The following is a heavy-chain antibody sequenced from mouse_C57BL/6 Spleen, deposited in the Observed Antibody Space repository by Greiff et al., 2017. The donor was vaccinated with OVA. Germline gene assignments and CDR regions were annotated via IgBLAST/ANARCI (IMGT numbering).Heavy chain of an antibody. CDR2: INPNNGGT. J-gene: IGHJ2*01. Sequence: EVQLQQSGPELVKPGPSVKMSCKASGYTFTDYNMHWVKQSHGKSLEWIGYINPNNGGTSYNQKFKGKATLTVNKSSSTAYMELRSLTSEDSAVYYCARPLRTGFDYWGQGTTLTVSS. CDR1: GYTFTDYN. CDR3: ARPLRTGFDY. D-gene: IGHD2-12*01. V-gene: IGHV1-22*01.